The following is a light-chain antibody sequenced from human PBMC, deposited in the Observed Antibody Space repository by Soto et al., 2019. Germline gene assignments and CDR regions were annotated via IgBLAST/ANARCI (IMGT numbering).Light chain of an antibody. J-gene: IGLJ1*01. V-gene: IGLV1-40*01. CDR2: ENN. CDR3: QTYDISLSSYV. Sequence: QSVLTQPPSVSEAPGQRVTISCTGSSSNIGAGYEAHWYQQFPGTAPKLLIYENNNRPSGVPDRFSGSKSGTSASLAITGRQDEDEAEYYCQTYDISLSSYVFGTGTKVTVL. CDR1: SSNIGAGYE.